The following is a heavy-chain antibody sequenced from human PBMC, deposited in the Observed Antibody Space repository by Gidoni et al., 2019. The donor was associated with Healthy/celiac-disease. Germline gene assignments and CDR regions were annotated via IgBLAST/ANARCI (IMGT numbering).Heavy chain of an antibody. CDR2: INHSGST. D-gene: IGHD6-13*01. CDR3: ARYSSSWYSSYWFDP. Sequence: QVQLQQWGAGLLKPSETLSLTCAVYGGSFSGDYWSWIRQPPGKGLEWIGEINHSGSTNYNPSLKSRVTISVDTSKNQFSLKLSSVTAADTAVYYCARYSSSWYSSYWFDPWGQGTLVTVSS. J-gene: IGHJ5*02. CDR1: GGSFSGDY. V-gene: IGHV4-34*01.